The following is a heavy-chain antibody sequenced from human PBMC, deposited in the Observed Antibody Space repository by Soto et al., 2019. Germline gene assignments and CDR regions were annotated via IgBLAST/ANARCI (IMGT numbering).Heavy chain of an antibody. CDR3: AKDIRYGDYVRWFDP. D-gene: IGHD3-16*01. V-gene: IGHV3-23*01. CDR1: GFTFSNYA. CDR2: ITASGGRT. Sequence: EVHLLESGGGLVQPGGSLRLSCTASGFTFSNYAMTWVRQAPGGGLGGGSGITASGGRTFYADSVKGRFTITRDNSRSTLYLQMNSLRVEDTAVYYCAKDIRYGDYVRWFDPWGQGTLVTVSS. J-gene: IGHJ5*02.